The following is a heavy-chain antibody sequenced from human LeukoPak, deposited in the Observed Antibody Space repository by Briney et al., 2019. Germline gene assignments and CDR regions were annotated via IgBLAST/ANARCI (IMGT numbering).Heavy chain of an antibody. Sequence: PSETLSLTCTVSGGSISSYYWSWIRQPPGKGLESIGYIQYSGSTSYNPSLKSRVTISVDTSKNQFSLKLTSVTAADTAVYYCARGRGYGGTYYFDYWGQGTLVTVSS. CDR3: ARGRGYGGTYYFDY. D-gene: IGHD4-23*01. CDR1: GGSISSYY. J-gene: IGHJ4*02. V-gene: IGHV4-59*08. CDR2: IQYSGST.